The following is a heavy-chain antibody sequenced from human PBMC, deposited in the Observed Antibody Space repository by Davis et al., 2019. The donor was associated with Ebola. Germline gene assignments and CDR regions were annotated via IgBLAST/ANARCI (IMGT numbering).Heavy chain of an antibody. V-gene: IGHV1-3*01. Sequence: AASVKVSCKASGYTFTSYAMHWVRQAPGQRLEWMGWINAGNGNTKYSQKFQGRVTMTRNTSISTAYMELSSLRSEDTAVYYCARGSWWLRVYYYYGMDVWGQGTTVTVSS. CDR1: GYTFTSYA. CDR2: INAGNGNT. D-gene: IGHD5-12*01. CDR3: ARGSWWLRVYYYYGMDV. J-gene: IGHJ6*02.